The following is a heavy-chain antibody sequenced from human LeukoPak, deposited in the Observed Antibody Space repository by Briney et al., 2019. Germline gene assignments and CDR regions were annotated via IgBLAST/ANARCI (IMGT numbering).Heavy chain of an antibody. CDR3: ARDGRGMTPFDY. CDR2: ISSSSSYI. CDR1: GFTFSSYS. J-gene: IGHJ4*02. V-gene: IGHV3-21*01. D-gene: IGHD1-1*01. Sequence: GGSLRLSCAASGFTFSSYSMNWVRQAPGKGLEWVSSISSSSSYIYYADSVKGRFTISRDNAKNSLYLQMNSLRAEDTAVYYCARDGRGMTPFDYWGQGTLVTVSS.